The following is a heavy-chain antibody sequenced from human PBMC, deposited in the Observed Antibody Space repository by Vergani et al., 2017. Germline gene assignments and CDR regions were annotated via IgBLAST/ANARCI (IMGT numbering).Heavy chain of an antibody. CDR1: GFTFSSYS. CDR2: ISSSSSYI. J-gene: IGHJ4*02. V-gene: IGHV3-21*01. Sequence: EVQLVESGGGLVKPGGSLRLSCAASGFTFSSYSMNWVRQAPGKGLEWVSSISSSSSYIYYADSVKGRFTISRDNAKNSLYLQMNSLRAEDTAVYYCAREPNGGSYFDYWGQGTLVTVSS. CDR3: AREPNGGSYFDY. D-gene: IGHD1-1*01.